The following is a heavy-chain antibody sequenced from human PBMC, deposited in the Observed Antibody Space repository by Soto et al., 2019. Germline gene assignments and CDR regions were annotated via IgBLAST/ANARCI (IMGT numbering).Heavy chain of an antibody. CDR3: ASNADTSMVDRWFDP. CDR1: GFTFSIYS. CDR2: INANGEII. D-gene: IGHD5-18*01. V-gene: IGHV3-48*02. Sequence: EVQLVESGGGLAQPGGSLRLSCGASGFTFSIYSMNWVRQAPGKGLEWVSYINANGEIINCADSVKGRFTVSRDNAKNSLYLQMNSLRDEDTAVYYCASNADTSMVDRWFDPWGQGTLVTVSS. J-gene: IGHJ5*02.